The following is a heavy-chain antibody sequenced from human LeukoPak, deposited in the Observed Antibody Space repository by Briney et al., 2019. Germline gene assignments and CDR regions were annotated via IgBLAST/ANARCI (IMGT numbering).Heavy chain of an antibody. CDR1: GYTLTSYY. CDR3: ARAGVSLDAFDI. Sequence: ASVKVSCKASGYTLTSYYMHWVRQAPGQGLEWMGIINPSGGSTSYAQKFQGRVTMTRDMSTSTVYMELSSLRSEDTAVYYCARAGVSLDAFDIWGQGTMVTVSS. V-gene: IGHV1-46*01. J-gene: IGHJ3*02. D-gene: IGHD7-27*01. CDR2: INPSGGST.